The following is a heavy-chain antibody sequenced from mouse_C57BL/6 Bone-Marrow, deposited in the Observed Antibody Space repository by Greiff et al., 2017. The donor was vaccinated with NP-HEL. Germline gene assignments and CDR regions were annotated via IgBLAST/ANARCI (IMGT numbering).Heavy chain of an antibody. CDR1: GYTFTSYW. Sequence: QVQLQQPGAELVKPGASVKVSCKASGYTFTSYWMHWVKQRPGQGLEWIGGIHPSDSDTNYNQKFKGKATLTVDKSSSTAYMQLSSLTSEDSAVYYGAIGGFYGSSSYFDYWGQGTTLTVSS. CDR3: AIGGFYGSSSYFDY. V-gene: IGHV1-74*01. J-gene: IGHJ2*01. D-gene: IGHD1-1*01. CDR2: IHPSDSDT.